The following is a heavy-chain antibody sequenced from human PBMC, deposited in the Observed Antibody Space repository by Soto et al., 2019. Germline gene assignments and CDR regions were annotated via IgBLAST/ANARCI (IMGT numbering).Heavy chain of an antibody. V-gene: IGHV4-61*08. J-gene: IGHJ5*02. CDR2: IYSSGRT. Sequence: PADTLSLTCTLSGGSINSDEFYWTWIRQSPGKGLEWIGYIYSSGRTHYNPSLKSRVTISVDTSKNQFSLKLSSVTAADTAVYYCARGPNYYDSSGYYRNWFDPWGKGTLVTVSS. CDR3: ARGPNYYDSSGYYRNWFDP. D-gene: IGHD3-22*01. CDR1: GGSINSDEFY.